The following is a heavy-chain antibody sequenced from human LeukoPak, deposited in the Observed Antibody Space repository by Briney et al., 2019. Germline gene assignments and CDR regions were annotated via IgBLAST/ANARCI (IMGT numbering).Heavy chain of an antibody. CDR1: GYSFTSYW. CDR3: ARRALIAVSQGGPSDAFDF. J-gene: IGHJ3*01. D-gene: IGHD3-16*01. Sequence: PGESLKISCKGSGYSFTSYWIGWVRQMPGKGLEWMGIIYPGDSGTRYSPSFQGQVTISADKSVSTAYLQWSSLKASDSAMYYCARRALIAVSQGGPSDAFDFWGQGTMVTVSS. CDR2: IYPGDSGT. V-gene: IGHV5-51*01.